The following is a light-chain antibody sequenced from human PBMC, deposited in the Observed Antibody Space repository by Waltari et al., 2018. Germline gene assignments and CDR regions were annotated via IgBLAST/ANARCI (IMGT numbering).Light chain of an antibody. CDR1: RSNIGAGYD. V-gene: IGLV1-40*01. CDR2: GNS. J-gene: IGLJ2*01. Sequence: SGLTQPPSVSGAPGHTVTISCTGSRSNIGAGYDVPPYQLLPGTAPKLLIYGNSNRPSGVPDRFSGSKSGTSASLAITGLQAEDEAGYYCQSYDSSLSGSVFGGGTKLTVL. CDR3: QSYDSSLSGSV.